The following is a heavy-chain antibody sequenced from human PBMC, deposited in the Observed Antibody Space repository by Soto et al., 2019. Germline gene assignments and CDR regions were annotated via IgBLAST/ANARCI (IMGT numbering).Heavy chain of an antibody. Sequence: QVQLVESGGGVVQPGRSLRLSCAASGFTFSTYGMHWVRQAPGKGLEWVAVISSDATTKYNADSVKGRFTISRDDSKNTLYLQMNSLRPADTAVYYCAKAHDSSGYYFRSYWYFDLWGRGSLVTVSS. J-gene: IGHJ2*01. CDR1: GFTFSTYG. D-gene: IGHD3-22*01. V-gene: IGHV3-30*18. CDR2: ISSDATTK. CDR3: AKAHDSSGYYFRSYWYFDL.